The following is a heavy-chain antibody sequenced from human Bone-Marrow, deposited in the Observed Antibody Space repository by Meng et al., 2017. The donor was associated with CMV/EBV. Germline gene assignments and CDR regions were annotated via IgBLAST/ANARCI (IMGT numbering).Heavy chain of an antibody. J-gene: IGHJ4*02. CDR2: INPNSGGT. CDR1: GYTFTGYY. CDR3: ASDTDTFYYNSSGYYY. V-gene: IGHV1-2*02. D-gene: IGHD3-22*01. Sequence: ASVKVSCKASGYTFTGYYMHWVRQAPGQGLEWMGWINPNSGGTNYAQKFQGRVTMTRDTSISTAYMELSRLRSDDTAVYYCASDTDTFYYNSSGYYYWGQGTLVTVFS.